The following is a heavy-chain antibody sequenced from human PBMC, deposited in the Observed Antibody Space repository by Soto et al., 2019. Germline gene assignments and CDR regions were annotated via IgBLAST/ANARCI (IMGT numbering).Heavy chain of an antibody. CDR1: RFTFTTYA. CDR3: AKDQQPEGLTLFFPAVSTPDGMDV. J-gene: IGHJ6*02. V-gene: IGHV3-23*01. D-gene: IGHD2-21*02. CDR2: VNANGGRS. Sequence: EVQLLQSGGGLVRPGRSLTLSCAASRFTFTTYAMTWVRQAPGKGLEWVSSVNANGGRSYYADSVKGRFTISRDRSKNALYLQMNSLRADDTAVYYCAKDQQPEGLTLFFPAVSTPDGMDVWGQGTTVTVSS.